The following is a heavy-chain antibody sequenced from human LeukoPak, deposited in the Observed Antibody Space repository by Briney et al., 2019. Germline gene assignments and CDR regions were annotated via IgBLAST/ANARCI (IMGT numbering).Heavy chain of an antibody. CDR3: ARAKAAAGSYYYYSYHMDV. CDR1: GGSISSYY. V-gene: IGHV4-59*08. D-gene: IGHD6-13*01. Sequence: PSETLSLTCTVSGGSISSYYWSWIRQPPGKGLEWIGYIYYSGSTNYNPSLKSRVTISVDTSKNQFSLKLSSVTAADTAVYYRARAKAAAGSYYYYSYHMDVWGKGTTVTVSS. CDR2: IYYSGST. J-gene: IGHJ6*03.